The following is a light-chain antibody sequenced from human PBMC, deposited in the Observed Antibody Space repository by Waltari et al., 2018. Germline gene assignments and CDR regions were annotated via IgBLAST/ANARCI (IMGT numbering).Light chain of an antibody. CDR1: QSILYNSDNKTC. CDR3: QQYFSYPWS. CDR2: WAS. V-gene: IGKV4-1*01. Sequence: DIVMTQSPESLAVSLGERATLNCKSSQSILYNSDNKTCLVWYQQKPGQPPKVLIYWASHRESGGPDRFRGSGSGTDFTLTISSLQAEDVAVYYCQQYFSYPWSFGQGTKVEIK. J-gene: IGKJ1*01.